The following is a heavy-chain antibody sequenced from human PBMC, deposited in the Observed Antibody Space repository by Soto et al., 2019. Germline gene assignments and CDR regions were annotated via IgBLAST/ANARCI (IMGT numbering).Heavy chain of an antibody. CDR3: VNGDYY. CDR2: INRDYNT. CDR1: GFTFNNHV. Sequence: EEQLVESGGGLVQPGGSLRLSCAASGFTFNNHVMNWVRQAPWRGLEWVSSINRDYNTYYADSVRGRFTISRDNAKDSLYLQMNSLRADDTAVYYCVNGDYYVGQGTLVTVSS. D-gene: IGHD4-17*01. J-gene: IGHJ4*02. V-gene: IGHV3-48*01.